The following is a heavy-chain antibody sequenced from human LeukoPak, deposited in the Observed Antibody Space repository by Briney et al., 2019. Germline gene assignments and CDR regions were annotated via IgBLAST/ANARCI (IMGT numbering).Heavy chain of an antibody. CDR2: IYYSGST. V-gene: IGHV4-30-4*08. CDR1: GGSFSGYY. CDR3: ARGPYYYGSGSYFDDY. J-gene: IGHJ4*02. Sequence: SETLSLTCAVYGGSFSGYYWSWIRQPPGKGLEWIGYIYYSGSTYYNPSLKSRVTISVDTSKNQFSLKLSSVTAADTAVYYCARGPYYYGSGSYFDDYWGQGTLVTVSS. D-gene: IGHD3-10*01.